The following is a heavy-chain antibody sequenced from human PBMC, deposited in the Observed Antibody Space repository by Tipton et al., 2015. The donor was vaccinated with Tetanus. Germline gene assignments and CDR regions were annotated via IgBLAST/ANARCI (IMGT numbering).Heavy chain of an antibody. J-gene: IGHJ5*02. D-gene: IGHD3-3*02. V-gene: IGHV4-59*01. CDR3: ARVQLSSSFLKYNWLDP. CDR2: IHDSGTT. CDR1: GGSLSRYY. Sequence: TLSLTCAVYGGSLSRYYWTWIRQPPGKGLEWIGSIHDSGTTNYNPSLKSRLTMSVDTSNNLFSLKLTSVTAADTAVYYCARVQLSSSFLKYNWLDPWGQGTLVTVAS.